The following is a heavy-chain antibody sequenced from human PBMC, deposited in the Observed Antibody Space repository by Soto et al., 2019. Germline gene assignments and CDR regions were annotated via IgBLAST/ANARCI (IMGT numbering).Heavy chain of an antibody. CDR1: GGSFSGYY. J-gene: IGHJ4*02. V-gene: IGHV4-34*01. D-gene: IGHD5-12*01. Sequence: QVQLQQWGAGLLKPSETLSLTCAVYGGSFSGYYWSWIRQPPGKGLEWIGEINHSGSTNYNPSLKSRVTISVDTSKNQFSLKLSSVTAADTAVYYCARGERRDGYNQNFDYWGQGTLVTVFS. CDR2: INHSGST. CDR3: ARGERRDGYNQNFDY.